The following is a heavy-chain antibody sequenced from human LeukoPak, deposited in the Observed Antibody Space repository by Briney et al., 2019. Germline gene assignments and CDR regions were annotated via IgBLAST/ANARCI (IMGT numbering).Heavy chain of an antibody. CDR2: INHNGNVN. Sequence: GGSLRLSCAASGFTFSSYWMNWARQAPGKGLEWVASINHNGNVNYYVDSVKGRFTISRDNSKDSLFLEMNSLRVEDTAVYYCARDPPYSGSHASATYIDYWGQGTLVTVSS. CDR1: GFTFSSYW. J-gene: IGHJ4*02. CDR3: ARDPPYSGSHASATYIDY. V-gene: IGHV3-7*01. D-gene: IGHD6-6*01.